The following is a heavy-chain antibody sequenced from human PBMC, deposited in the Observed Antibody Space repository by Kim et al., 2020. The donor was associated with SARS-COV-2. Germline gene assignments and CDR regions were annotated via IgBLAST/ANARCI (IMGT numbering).Heavy chain of an antibody. CDR3: ARERGGYSSSWYWDVFDI. D-gene: IGHD6-13*01. V-gene: IGHV3-21*01. CDR2: ISSSSTFI. J-gene: IGHJ3*02. CDR1: GFTFSSYN. Sequence: GGSLRLSCAASGFTFSSYNMNWVRQAPGKGLEWVSSISSSSTFIYYADSVKGRFTISRDNAKNSLYLQMNSLRAEDTAVYYCARERGGYSSSWYWDVFDIWGQGTIVTVSS.